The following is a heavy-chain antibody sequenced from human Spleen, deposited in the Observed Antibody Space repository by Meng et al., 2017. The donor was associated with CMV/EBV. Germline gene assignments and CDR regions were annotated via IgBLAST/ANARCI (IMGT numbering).Heavy chain of an antibody. CDR1: GFIFSSNA. V-gene: IGHV3-30-3*01. D-gene: IGHD1-26*01. CDR2: ISYDGSNQ. Sequence: ASGFIFSSNAMHWVRQARGKGLERVAIISYDGSNQYYSDSVKARFTISRDKCKNTLYLQMSSLRAEDTALYYCARDLVMIGSSFDYWGQGTLVTVSS. CDR3: ARDLVMIGSSFDY. J-gene: IGHJ4*02.